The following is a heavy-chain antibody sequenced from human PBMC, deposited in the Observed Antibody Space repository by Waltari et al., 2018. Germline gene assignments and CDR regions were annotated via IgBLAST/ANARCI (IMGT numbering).Heavy chain of an antibody. CDR3: AGGSGWLIDY. CDR2: IKQDGSEK. CDR1: GFSFITYW. J-gene: IGHJ4*02. D-gene: IGHD6-19*01. V-gene: IGHV3-7*01. Sequence: EVELVESGGDLVQPGGSLRLPCAPPGFSFITYWMSWVRQAPGKGLEWVANIKQDGSEKYYVDSVKGRFAISRDNPKNSLYLQMNSLSAEDTAVYYCAGGSGWLIDYWGQGTLVTVSS.